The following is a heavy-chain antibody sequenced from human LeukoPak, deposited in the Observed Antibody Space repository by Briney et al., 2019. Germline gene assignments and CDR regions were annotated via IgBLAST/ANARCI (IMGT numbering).Heavy chain of an antibody. CDR3: AKIGRSYDFWTGYYEEEVDYMDV. V-gene: IGHV3-23*01. D-gene: IGHD3-3*01. Sequence: GGSLRLSCAASGFTFSSYGMNWVRQAPGKGLEWVSGISDSGVGTKHADSVKGRFTISRGNSKNTLYLQMNSLRAEDTAVYYCAKIGRSYDFWTGYYEEEVDYMDVWGKGTTVTVSS. J-gene: IGHJ6*03. CDR1: GFTFSSYG. CDR2: ISDSGVGT.